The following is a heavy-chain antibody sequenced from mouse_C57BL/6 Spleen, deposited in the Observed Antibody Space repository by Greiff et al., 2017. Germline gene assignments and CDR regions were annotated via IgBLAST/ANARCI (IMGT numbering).Heavy chain of an antibody. CDR1: GYTFTSYW. V-gene: IGHV1-69*01. Sequence: VQLQQPGAELVMPGASVKLSCKASGYTFTSYWMHWVKQRPGQGLEWIGEIDPSDSYTNYNQKFKGKSTLTVDKSSSTAYMQLSSLTSEDSAVYYCARGEANWGVDCWGQGTTLTVSS. CDR3: ARGEANWGVDC. D-gene: IGHD4-1*01. J-gene: IGHJ2*01. CDR2: IDPSDSYT.